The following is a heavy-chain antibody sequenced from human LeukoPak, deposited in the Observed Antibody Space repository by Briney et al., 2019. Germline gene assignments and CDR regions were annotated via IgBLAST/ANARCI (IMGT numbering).Heavy chain of an antibody. CDR1: GFTFSSYG. D-gene: IGHD3-10*01. J-gene: IGHJ4*02. CDR3: ARRDYYSGSYVDY. Sequence: GGSLRLSCAASGFTFSSYGMMWVRQAPGKGLEWASGISGSGGSTYYADSVKGRFTISRDNSKSTLYLQVNSLRVEDTALYYCARRDYYSGSYVDYWGQGTLVTVSS. V-gene: IGHV3-23*01. CDR2: ISGSGGST.